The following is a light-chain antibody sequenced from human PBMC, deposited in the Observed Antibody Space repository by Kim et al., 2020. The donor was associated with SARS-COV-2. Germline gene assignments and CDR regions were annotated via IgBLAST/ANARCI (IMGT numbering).Light chain of an antibody. CDR3: QQYGNSPST. J-gene: IGKJ5*01. CDR2: GAS. V-gene: IGKV3-20*01. CDR1: QSVTSS. Sequence: LSPGERATLACRASQSVTSSLAWYQQKPGQDPRLLIHGASSRATGIPDRFSGSGSGTDFTLTISRLEPEDFAVYYCQQYGNSPSTFGQGTRLEIK.